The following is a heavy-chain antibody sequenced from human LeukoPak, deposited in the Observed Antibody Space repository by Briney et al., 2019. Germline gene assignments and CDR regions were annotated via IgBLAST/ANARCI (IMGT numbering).Heavy chain of an antibody. CDR2: INPNSGGT. V-gene: IGHV1-2*02. CDR3: AWGAMVRVVGDY. CDR1: GYTFTCYY. J-gene: IGHJ4*02. Sequence: ASVKVSCKASGYTFTCYYMHWVRQAPGQGLEWMGWINPNSGGTNYAQKFQGRVTMTRDTSISTAYMERSRLRSDDTAVYYCAWGAMVRVVGDYWGQGTLVTVSS. D-gene: IGHD3-10*01.